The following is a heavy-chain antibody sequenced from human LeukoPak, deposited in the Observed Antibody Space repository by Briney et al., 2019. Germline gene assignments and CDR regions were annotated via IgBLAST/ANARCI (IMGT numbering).Heavy chain of an antibody. D-gene: IGHD3-16*02. CDR3: ARDLPQGDYVWGSYRPGVLNY. CDR1: GYTFTSYG. J-gene: IGHJ4*02. V-gene: IGHV1-18*01. Sequence: GASVKVSCKASGYTFTSYGISWVRQAPGQGLEWMGWISAYNGNTNYAQKLQGRVTMTTDTSTSTAYMELRSLRSDDTAVYYCARDLPQGDYVWGSYRPGVLNYWGQGTLVTVSS. CDR2: ISAYNGNT.